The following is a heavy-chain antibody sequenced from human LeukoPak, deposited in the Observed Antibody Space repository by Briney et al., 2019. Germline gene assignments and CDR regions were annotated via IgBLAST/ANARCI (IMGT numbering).Heavy chain of an antibody. V-gene: IGHV3-66*01. D-gene: IGHD3-22*01. Sequence: GGSLRLSWAASGFTVSSNYMSWVRQAPGKGLEWVSVIYSGGSTYYADSVKGRFTISRDNSKNTLYLQMNSLRAEDTAVYYCAQVVITTDYWGQGTLVTVSS. CDR2: IYSGGST. J-gene: IGHJ4*02. CDR3: AQVVITTDY. CDR1: GFTVSSNY.